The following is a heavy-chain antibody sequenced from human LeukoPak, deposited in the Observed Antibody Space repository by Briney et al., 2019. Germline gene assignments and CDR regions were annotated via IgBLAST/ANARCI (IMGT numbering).Heavy chain of an antibody. CDR3: ARDRKMVVVPAAPPFFDY. V-gene: IGHV3-30-3*01. D-gene: IGHD2-2*01. CDR2: ISYDGSNK. J-gene: IGHJ4*02. CDR1: GFTFSRYA. Sequence: GGSLRLSCAASGFTFSRYAMHWVRQAPSKGLEWVAVISYDGSNKYYADSVKGRFTISRDNSKNTLYLQMNSLRAEDTAVYYCARDRKMVVVPAAPPFFDYWGQGTLVTVSS.